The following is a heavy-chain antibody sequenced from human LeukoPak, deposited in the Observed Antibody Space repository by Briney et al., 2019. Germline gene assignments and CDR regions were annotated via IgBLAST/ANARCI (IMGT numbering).Heavy chain of an antibody. CDR2: IWYDGSNK. Sequence: PGGSLRLSCAAPGFTFSSYGMHWVRQAPGKGLEWVAVIWYDGSNKYYADSVKGRFTISRDNSKNTLYLQMNSLRAEDTAVYYCARERPPTIAARLRWFDPWGQGTLVTVSS. CDR3: ARERPPTIAARLRWFDP. D-gene: IGHD6-6*01. V-gene: IGHV3-33*01. J-gene: IGHJ5*02. CDR1: GFTFSSYG.